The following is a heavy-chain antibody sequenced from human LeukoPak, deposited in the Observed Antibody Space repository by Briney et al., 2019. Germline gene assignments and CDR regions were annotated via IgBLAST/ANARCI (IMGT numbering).Heavy chain of an antibody. J-gene: IGHJ4*02. V-gene: IGHV3-30*04. Sequence: GGSLRLSCAASGFTFSTYAMNWVRQAPGKGLEWVAVISYDGRQNYYADSVKGRSTISRDNSKNTLYLQMNSLRAEDTAVYYCAKSTGSGSFDYWGQGTLVTVSS. CDR2: ISYDGRQN. CDR3: AKSTGSGSFDY. CDR1: GFTFSTYA. D-gene: IGHD3-10*01.